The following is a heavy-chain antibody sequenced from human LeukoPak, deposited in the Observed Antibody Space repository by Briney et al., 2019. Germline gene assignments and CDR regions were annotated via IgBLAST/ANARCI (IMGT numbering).Heavy chain of an antibody. CDR1: GFPFSSYG. CDR3: AKDARYSSSWYYFDY. CDR2: IWYDESNQ. D-gene: IGHD6-13*01. V-gene: IGHV3-33*06. J-gene: IGHJ4*02. Sequence: HPGRSLRLSCAASGFPFSSYGMHWVRQAPGKGLEWVAVIWYDESNQYYADSVKGRFTISRDNSKNTLYLQMNSLRAEDTAVYYCAKDARYSSSWYYFDYWGQGTLVTVSS.